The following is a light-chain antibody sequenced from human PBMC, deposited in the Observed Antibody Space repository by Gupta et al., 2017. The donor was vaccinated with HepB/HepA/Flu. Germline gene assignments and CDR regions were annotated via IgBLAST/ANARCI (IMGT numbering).Light chain of an antibody. V-gene: IGKV2-28*01. CDR1: RSLLHSNGYNY. CDR3: MQALQRGFT. Sequence: DIVMTQSPLSLPVTPGEPASISCRSSRSLLHSNGYNYLDWYLQKPGQSPQLLIYLGSNRASGVPDRFSGSGSGTDFTLKISRVEAEDVGVYYCMQALQRGFTFGHGTKVDIK. J-gene: IGKJ3*01. CDR2: LGS.